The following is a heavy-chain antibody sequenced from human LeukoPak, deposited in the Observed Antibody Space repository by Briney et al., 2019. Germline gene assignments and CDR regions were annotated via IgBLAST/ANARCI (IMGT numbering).Heavy chain of an antibody. V-gene: IGHV3-23*01. J-gene: IGHJ5*02. CDR2: ISGSGGST. D-gene: IGHD2-2*01. CDR3: AKDRIVVVPAAKLYNWFDP. CDR1: GFTFSSYA. Sequence: GGSLRLSCAASGFTFSSYAMSWVRQAPGKGLEWVSAISGSGGSTYYADSVKGRFTIPGDNSKNTLYLQMNSLRAEDTAVYYCAKDRIVVVPAAKLYNWFDPWGQGTLVTVSS.